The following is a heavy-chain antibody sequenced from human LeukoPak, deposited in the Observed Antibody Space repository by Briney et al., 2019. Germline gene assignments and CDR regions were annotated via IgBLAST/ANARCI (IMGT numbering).Heavy chain of an antibody. D-gene: IGHD7-27*01. CDR2: FIPAGDR. Sequence: PGGSLRLSCAASGFTFSSHDMHWVRQAAGKGLEWVSGFIPAGDRYYAESVKGRFTISRDNAESSLYLQMNSLRVGDTAVYYCVRGGVWGISSNWFEYWGQGVLVTVSA. CDR1: GFTFSSHD. V-gene: IGHV3-13*04. CDR3: VRGGVWGISSNWFEY. J-gene: IGHJ5*01.